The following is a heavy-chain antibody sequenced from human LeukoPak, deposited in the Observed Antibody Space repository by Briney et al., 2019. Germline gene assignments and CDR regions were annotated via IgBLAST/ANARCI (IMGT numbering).Heavy chain of an antibody. J-gene: IGHJ6*02. CDR3: AKKGDTFRYDYYGLDV. Sequence: VRSLRLSCAASGFIFRIYGIQCVRQAPRKGLEWVALISHDGNNKEYGDSVRGRFTTSRDNSKNTVYLQMNSLRVEDTGAYYCAKKGDTFRYDYYGLDVWGQGTTVTVSS. D-gene: IGHD2-21*02. V-gene: IGHV3-30*18. CDR1: GFIFRIYG. CDR2: ISHDGNNK.